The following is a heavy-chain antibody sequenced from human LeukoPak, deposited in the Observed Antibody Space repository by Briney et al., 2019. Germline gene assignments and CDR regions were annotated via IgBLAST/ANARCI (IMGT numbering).Heavy chain of an antibody. Sequence: GGSLRLSCAASGFTLTSYSMNWVRQAPGKGAEWIAYISNLGRAIYYGDSVKGRFTISRDTAENSVALHMTSLRTEDTAMYYCVRGGYTYGLDFWGQGTLVTVSS. J-gene: IGHJ4*02. CDR1: GFTLTSYS. D-gene: IGHD5-18*01. V-gene: IGHV3-48*04. CDR3: VRGGYTYGLDF. CDR2: ISNLGRAI.